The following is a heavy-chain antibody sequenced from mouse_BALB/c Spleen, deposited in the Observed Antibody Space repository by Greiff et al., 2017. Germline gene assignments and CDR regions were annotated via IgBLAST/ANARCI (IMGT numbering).Heavy chain of an antibody. CDR1: GYSITSDYA. V-gene: IGHV3-2*02. CDR2: ISYSGST. CDR3: AREGDYYGNYPYYFDY. D-gene: IGHD2-1*01. Sequence: EVQRVESGPGLVKPSQSLSLTCTVTGYSITSDYAWNWIRQFPGNKLEWMGYISYSGSTSYNPSLKSRISITRDTSKNQFFLQLNSVTTEDTATYYCAREGDYYGNYPYYFDYWGQGTTLTVSS. J-gene: IGHJ2*01.